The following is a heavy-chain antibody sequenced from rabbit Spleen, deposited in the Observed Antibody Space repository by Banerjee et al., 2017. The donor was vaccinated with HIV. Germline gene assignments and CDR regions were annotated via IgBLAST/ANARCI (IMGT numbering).Heavy chain of an antibody. CDR3: ARNYVNAFDP. V-gene: IGHV1S40*01. Sequence: QSVEESGGDLVKPGGTLTLTCTVSGFSLSSGYDMCWVRQAPGKGLEWIACIYTGNSKTYYASWAKGRFTISKTSSTTVTLQMTSLTAADTATYFCARNYVNAFDPWGPGTLVTVS. CDR2: IYTGNSKT. D-gene: IGHD1-1*01. J-gene: IGHJ2*01. CDR1: GFSLSSGYD.